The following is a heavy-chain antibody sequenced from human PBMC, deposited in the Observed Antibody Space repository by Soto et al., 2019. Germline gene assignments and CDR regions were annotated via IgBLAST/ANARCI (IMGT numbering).Heavy chain of an antibody. V-gene: IGHV1-18*01. J-gene: IGHJ4*02. D-gene: IGHD3-10*01. CDR2: VIPIFGNT. CDR3: ARDRARFRGSSAYLEY. CDR1: GGTFSSYA. Sequence: ASVKVSCKASGGTFSSYAISWVRQAPGQGLEWRGGVIPIFGNTNYARNPQSRGNRTTDTCTSTAYMELRSLRSDDPAVYSCARDRARFRGSSAYLEYWGQGTLVTVSS.